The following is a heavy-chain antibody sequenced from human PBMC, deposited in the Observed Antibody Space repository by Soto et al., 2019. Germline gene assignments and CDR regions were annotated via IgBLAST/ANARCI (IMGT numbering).Heavy chain of an antibody. CDR1: GFTFSSYA. D-gene: IGHD2-15*01. CDR2: ISYDGSNK. V-gene: IGHV3-30-3*01. J-gene: IGHJ6*02. Sequence: GGSLRLSCAASGFTFSSYAMHWVRQAPGKGLEWVAVISYDGSNKYYADSVKGRFTISRDNSKNTLYLQMNSLRAEDTAMYYCARDDIVVVVAATPDYYYYGMDVWGQGTTVTVSS. CDR3: ARDDIVVVVAATPDYYYYGMDV.